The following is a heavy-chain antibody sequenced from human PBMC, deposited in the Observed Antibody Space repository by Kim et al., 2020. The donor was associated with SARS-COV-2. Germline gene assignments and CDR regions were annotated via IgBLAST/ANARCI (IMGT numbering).Heavy chain of an antibody. Sequence: SETLSLTCTVSGGSISSSSYYWGWIRQPPGKGLEWIGSIYYSGSTYYNPSLKSRVTISVDTSKNQFSLKLSSVTAADTAVYYCARPYRNGWGGNWFDPWGQGTLVTVSS. CDR1: GGSISSSSYY. J-gene: IGHJ5*02. CDR3: ARPYRNGWGGNWFDP. CDR2: IYYSGST. D-gene: IGHD6-19*01. V-gene: IGHV4-39*01.